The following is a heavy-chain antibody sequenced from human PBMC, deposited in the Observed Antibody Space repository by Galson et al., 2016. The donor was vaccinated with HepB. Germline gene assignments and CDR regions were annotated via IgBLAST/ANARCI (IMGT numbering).Heavy chain of an antibody. CDR1: GYIFTRYG. V-gene: IGHV1-18*01. CDR2: ISGYNGNT. J-gene: IGHJ4*02. CDR3: ARDSSGDYADPLDY. Sequence: SVKVSCKASGYIFTRYGISWVRQARGQGLEWMGCISGYNGNTKSAQRFQGRLTMTTDTRTNTAYMILESLRFDDTAVYFCARDSSGDYADPLDYWGQGTLVTVSS. D-gene: IGHD3-22*01.